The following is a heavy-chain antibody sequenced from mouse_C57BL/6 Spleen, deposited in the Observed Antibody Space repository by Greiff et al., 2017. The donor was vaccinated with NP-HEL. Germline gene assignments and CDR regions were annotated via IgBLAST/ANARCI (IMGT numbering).Heavy chain of an antibody. D-gene: IGHD4-1*01. CDR3: ARGGDWDPWFAY. CDR2: IWSGGST. Sequence: QVQLKQSGPGLVQPSQSLSITCTVSGFSLTSYGVHWVRQSPGKGLEWLGVIWSGGSTDYNAAFISRLSISKDNSKSQVFFKMNSLQADDTAIYYCARGGDWDPWFAYWGQGTLVTVSA. CDR1: GFSLTSYG. J-gene: IGHJ3*01. V-gene: IGHV2-2*01.